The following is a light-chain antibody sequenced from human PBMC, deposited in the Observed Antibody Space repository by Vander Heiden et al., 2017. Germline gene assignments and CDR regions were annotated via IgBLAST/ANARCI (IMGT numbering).Light chain of an antibody. J-gene: IGLJ2*01. CDR1: SSNIGAGYD. CDR2: GNS. CDR3: QSYDSSLSVV. V-gene: IGLV1-40*01. Sequence: QSVLTQPPSVSGAPGQRVTIPCTGSSSNIGAGYDGHWYQQLPGTAPKLLSYGNSKRPSGVPDRFSGSKSGTSASLAITGLQAEDEADYYCQSYDSSLSVVFGGGTKLTVL.